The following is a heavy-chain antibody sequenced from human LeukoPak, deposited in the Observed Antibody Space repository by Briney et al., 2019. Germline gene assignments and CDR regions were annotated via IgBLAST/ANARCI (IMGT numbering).Heavy chain of an antibody. D-gene: IGHD3-9*01. J-gene: IGHJ6*03. Sequence: SETLSLTCTVSGGSISSYYWSWIRQPPGKGLEWIGYIYTSGSTNYDPSLKSRVIISVDTSKNQFSLKLSSVTAADTAVYYCARRVDILTGPGYYYYYMDVWGKGTTVTVSS. CDR1: GGSISSYY. CDR2: IYTSGST. CDR3: ARRVDILTGPGYYYYYMDV. V-gene: IGHV4-4*09.